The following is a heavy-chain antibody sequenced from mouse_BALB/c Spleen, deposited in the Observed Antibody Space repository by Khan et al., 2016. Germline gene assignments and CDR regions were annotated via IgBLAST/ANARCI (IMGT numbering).Heavy chain of an antibody. V-gene: IGHV1-9*01. CDR1: GYTFTNYW. Sequence: QVQLQQSGAELMKPGASVKISCKATGYTFTNYWIDWIKQRPGHGLEWIGDILPGTVKTNSNEKFTGKATFTVDTSSYTAYMQLRRQTYEDSAVYFSARAWYAMDDGEQATSDTASS. CDR2: ILPGTVKT. CDR3: ARAWYAMDD. J-gene: IGHJ4*01.